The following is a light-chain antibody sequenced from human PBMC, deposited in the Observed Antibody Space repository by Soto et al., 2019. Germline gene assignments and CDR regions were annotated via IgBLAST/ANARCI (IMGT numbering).Light chain of an antibody. Sequence: EMVLTQSPGTLSLSPGGRASLSCRASQTVRNNYLAWYQQKPGQAPRLLIYDASSRATGIPDRFSGGGSGTDFTLTISRLEPEDFAVYYCQQFSSYPLTFGGGTKVDIK. CDR2: DAS. CDR3: QQFSSYPLT. CDR1: QTVRNNY. V-gene: IGKV3-20*01. J-gene: IGKJ4*01.